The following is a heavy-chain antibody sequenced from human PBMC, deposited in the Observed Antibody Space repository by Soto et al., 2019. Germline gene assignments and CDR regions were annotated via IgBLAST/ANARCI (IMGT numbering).Heavy chain of an antibody. CDR2: INAGNGNT. Sequence: QVQLVQSGAEVKKPGASVKVSCKASGYTFTSYAMHWVRQAPGQRLEWMGWINAGNGNTKYSQKFQGRVTITRDTSASTAYMELSSLRSEDTAVYYCAGDEGVAAAGTRIDYWGQGTLVTVSS. V-gene: IGHV1-3*01. J-gene: IGHJ4*02. D-gene: IGHD6-13*01. CDR3: AGDEGVAAAGTRIDY. CDR1: GYTFTSYA.